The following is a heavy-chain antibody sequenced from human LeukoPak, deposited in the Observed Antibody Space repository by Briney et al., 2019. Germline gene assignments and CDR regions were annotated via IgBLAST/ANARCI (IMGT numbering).Heavy chain of an antibody. CDR1: GFTFSSYS. D-gene: IGHD5-18*01. CDR2: INRGGSRT. V-gene: IGHV3-74*01. J-gene: IGHJ4*02. Sequence: PGGSLRLSCAASGFTFSSYSMNWVRQAPGKGLMWVSRINRGGSRTDYADSVKGRFTISRDDAKNTLYLQVNSLRAEDTAVYFCARGGSDTAMAHDYWGQGTLVTVSS. CDR3: ARGGSDTAMAHDY.